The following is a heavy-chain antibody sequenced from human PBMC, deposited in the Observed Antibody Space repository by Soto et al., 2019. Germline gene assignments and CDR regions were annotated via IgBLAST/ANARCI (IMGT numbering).Heavy chain of an antibody. CDR2: IRGDGGAT. D-gene: IGHD2-21*01. J-gene: IGHJ3*01. V-gene: IGHV3-23*01. CDR1: GFTLSDYD. Sequence: EVHLLESGGGLVQPGGSLRLSCVASGFTLSDYDMGWVRQAPGKGLEWVSLIRGDGGATYYARSLEGRLTISRDTSENTLYLQMNSLRVEDTALYYCSKDRRGGEYPAFDLWGQGTLVTVS. CDR3: SKDRRGGEYPAFDL.